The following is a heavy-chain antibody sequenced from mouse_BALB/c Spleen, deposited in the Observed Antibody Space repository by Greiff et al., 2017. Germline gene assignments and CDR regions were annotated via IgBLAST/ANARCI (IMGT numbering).Heavy chain of an antibody. J-gene: IGHJ2*01. Sequence: VQLQQSGPELVKPGASVKISCKASGYSFTGYFMNWVMQSHGKSLEWIGRINPYNGDTFYNQKFKGKATLTVDKSSSTAHMELRSLASEDSAVYYCARSGGTTSFDYWGQGTTLTVSS. D-gene: IGHD4-1*01. CDR1: GYSFTGYF. V-gene: IGHV1-20*02. CDR2: INPYNGDT. CDR3: ARSGGTTSFDY.